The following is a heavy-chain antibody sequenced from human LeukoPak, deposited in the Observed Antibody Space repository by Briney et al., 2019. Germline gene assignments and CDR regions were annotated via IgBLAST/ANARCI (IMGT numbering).Heavy chain of an antibody. CDR2: IYYTGSS. J-gene: IGHJ4*02. D-gene: IGHD4-17*01. CDR1: GGSISGYF. CDR3: ARAGFGDDKYYFDY. Sequence: SETLSLTCTVSGGSISGYFWYWIRQPPGKGLEWIGYIYYTGSSNYNPSLKSRVTISLGTSKNQFSLKLSSVTAADTAVYYCARAGFGDDKYYFDYWGQGTLVTVSS. V-gene: IGHV4-59*01.